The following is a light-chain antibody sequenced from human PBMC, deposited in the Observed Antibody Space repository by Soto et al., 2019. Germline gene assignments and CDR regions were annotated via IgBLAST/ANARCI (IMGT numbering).Light chain of an antibody. Sequence: IPLTQSPSSLSASVGDRVTITCRASQGISSYLAWYQQKPGKAPKLLIYAASTLQSGVPSRFSGSGSGTDFTLTISSLQPEDFATYYCQQYNNWGTFGQGTKVEIK. J-gene: IGKJ1*01. CDR3: QQYNNWGT. CDR2: AAS. V-gene: IGKV1-9*01. CDR1: QGISSY.